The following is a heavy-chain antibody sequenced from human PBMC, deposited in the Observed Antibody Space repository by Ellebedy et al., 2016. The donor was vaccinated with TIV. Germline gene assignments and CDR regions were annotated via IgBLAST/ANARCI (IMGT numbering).Heavy chain of an antibody. CDR2: IYYSGST. V-gene: IGHV4-39*01. CDR3: ATFGSHQPFDY. J-gene: IGHJ4*02. D-gene: IGHD1-26*01. CDR1: GGSISSSSYY. Sequence: MPSETLSLTCTVSGGSISSSSYYWGWIRQPPGKGLEWIGSIYYSGSTCYHPSLKSRVTISVDTSKNQFSLKLSSVTAADTAVYYCATFGSHQPFDYWGQGTLVTVSS.